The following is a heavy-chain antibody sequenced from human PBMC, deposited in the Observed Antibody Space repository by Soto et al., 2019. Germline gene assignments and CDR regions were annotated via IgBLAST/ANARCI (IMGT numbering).Heavy chain of an antibody. CDR2: ISGSGGST. V-gene: IGHV3-23*01. CDR1: GFTFSSYA. J-gene: IGHJ6*03. Sequence: RGSLRLSCAASGFTFSSYAMSWVRQAPGKGLEWVSAISGSGGSTYYADSVKGRFTISRDNSKNTLYLQMNSLRAEDTAVYYCAKDSKLLLWFGELSYYMDVWGKGTTVTVSS. D-gene: IGHD3-10*01. CDR3: AKDSKLLLWFGELSYYMDV.